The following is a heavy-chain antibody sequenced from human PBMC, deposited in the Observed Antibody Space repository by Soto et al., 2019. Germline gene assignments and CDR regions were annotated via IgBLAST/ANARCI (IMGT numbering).Heavy chain of an antibody. Sequence: QVQLQQWGAGLLKPSETLSLTCAVYGGSFSGYYWNWIRQPPGKGLEWIGEINHSGSTNYNPSLXSXAXIXXDTSKNQSALKLSSVTAADTAVYYCARGWGRIFDYWGQGTLVTVSS. V-gene: IGHV4-34*01. CDR1: GGSFSGYY. J-gene: IGHJ4*02. CDR2: INHSGST. CDR3: ARGWGRIFDY. D-gene: IGHD7-27*01.